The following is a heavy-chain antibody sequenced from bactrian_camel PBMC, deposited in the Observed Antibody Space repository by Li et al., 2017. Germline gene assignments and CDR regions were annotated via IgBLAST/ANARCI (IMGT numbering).Heavy chain of an antibody. Sequence: HVQLVESGGGSVQSGGSLRLSCKVSGYTYSSYCMGWFRQSPGKEREVVAALYTGAGGGYYTDSVKGRFTASRDNTENRVYLHLNSLKTEDMAMYYCGGYNGNWDIVYWGQGTQVTVS. V-gene: IGHV3S1*01. D-gene: IGHD5*01. CDR3: GGYNGNWDIVY. J-gene: IGHJ4*01. CDR1: GYTYSSYC. CDR2: LYTGAGGG.